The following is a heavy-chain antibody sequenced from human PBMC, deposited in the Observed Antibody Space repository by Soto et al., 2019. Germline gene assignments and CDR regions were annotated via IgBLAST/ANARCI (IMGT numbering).Heavy chain of an antibody. J-gene: IGHJ4*02. CDR1: GFTFSDYY. D-gene: IGHD1-26*01. CDR3: ARVPRYSGSYYPPPFDY. Sequence: GGSLRLSCAASGFTFSDYYMSWIRQAPGKGLEWVSYISSSGSTIYYADSVKGRFTISRDNAKNSLYLQMNSLRAEDTAVYYCARVPRYSGSYYPPPFDYWGQGTLVTVSS. CDR2: ISSSGSTI. V-gene: IGHV3-11*01.